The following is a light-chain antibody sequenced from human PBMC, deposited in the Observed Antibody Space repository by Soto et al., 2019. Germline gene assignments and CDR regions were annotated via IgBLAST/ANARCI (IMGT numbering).Light chain of an antibody. J-gene: IGKJ4*01. V-gene: IGKV3-15*01. CDR2: DAS. CDR3: QQFNIWPHMLS. Sequence: IVVTQSPATLSVSPGERATLSCRASQGVGSNLAWYQQRPGQAPRLLIYDASTRATGIPDRFSGSGSGTEFTLTISILQSEDFAVYFCQQFNIWPHMLSFGGGTKLEMK. CDR1: QGVGSN.